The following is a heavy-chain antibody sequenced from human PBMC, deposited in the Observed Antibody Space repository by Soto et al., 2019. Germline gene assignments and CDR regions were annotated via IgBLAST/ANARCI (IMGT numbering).Heavy chain of an antibody. V-gene: IGHV1-69*13. Sequence: SVKVSCKASGGTFSSYAISWVRQAPGQELEWMGGIIPIFGTANYAQKFQGRVTITADESTITAYMELSSLTSEDPAVYYSASTSRGGYYDSTGQFDYWGQATLVTVSS. CDR1: GGTFSSYA. CDR2: IIPIFGTA. CDR3: ASTSRGGYYDSTGQFDY. D-gene: IGHD3-22*01. J-gene: IGHJ4*02.